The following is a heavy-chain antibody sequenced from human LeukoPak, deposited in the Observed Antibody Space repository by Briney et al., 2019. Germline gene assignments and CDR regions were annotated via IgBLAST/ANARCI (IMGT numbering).Heavy chain of an antibody. CDR3: AKGIGYYYGSGGDY. V-gene: IGHV3-23*01. CDR1: GFTFSSYA. CDR2: ISGSGGST. D-gene: IGHD3-10*01. Sequence: PGGSLRLSXAASGFTFSSYAMSWVRQAPGKGLEWVSAISGSGGSTYYADSVKGRFTISRDNSKNTLYLQMNSLRAEDTAVYYCAKGIGYYYGSGGDYWGQGTLVTVSS. J-gene: IGHJ4*02.